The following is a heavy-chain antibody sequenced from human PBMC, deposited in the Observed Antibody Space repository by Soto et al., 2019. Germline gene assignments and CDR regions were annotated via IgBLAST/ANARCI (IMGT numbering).Heavy chain of an antibody. V-gene: IGHV1-24*01. Sequence: ASVKVSCKVSGYTLTELSMHWVRQALGKGLEWMGGFDPEDGETIYAQKFQGRVTMTEDTSTDTAYMELSSLRSEDTAVYYCAKRGDLPWGELWWFDYWGQGTLVTVSS. J-gene: IGHJ4*02. CDR1: GYTLTELS. D-gene: IGHD2-21*01. CDR3: AKRGDLPWGELWWFDY. CDR2: FDPEDGET.